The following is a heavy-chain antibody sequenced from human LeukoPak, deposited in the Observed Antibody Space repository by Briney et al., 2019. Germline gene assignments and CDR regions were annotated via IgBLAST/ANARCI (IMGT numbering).Heavy chain of an antibody. CDR2: ISYDGSNK. V-gene: IGHV3-30*18. Sequence: GRSLRLSCAASGFTFSSYGMHWVRQAPGKGLEWVAVISYDGSNKYYADSVKGRFTISRDNSKNTLYLQMNSLRAEDTAVYYCAKQGYSSGRFTFDYWGQGTLVTVSS. D-gene: IGHD6-19*01. J-gene: IGHJ4*02. CDR3: AKQGYSSGRFTFDY. CDR1: GFTFSSYG.